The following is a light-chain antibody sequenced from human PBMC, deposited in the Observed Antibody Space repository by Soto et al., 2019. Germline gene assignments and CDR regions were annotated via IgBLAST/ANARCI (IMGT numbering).Light chain of an antibody. V-gene: IGLV1-44*01. J-gene: IGLJ3*02. CDR3: ATWDDSLNGWV. CDR2: TNN. CDR1: SSNIGDNN. Sequence: QSVLTQPPSASGTPGQRDTISCSGSSSNIGDNNVNWYQQVPGTAPELRIYTNNQRPSGVPDRFSGSKSGTSASLAISGLQSEDEADYYCATWDDSLNGWVFGGGTKLTVL.